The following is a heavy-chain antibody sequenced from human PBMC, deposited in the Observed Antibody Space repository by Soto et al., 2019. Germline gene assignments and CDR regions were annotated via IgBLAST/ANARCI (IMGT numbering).Heavy chain of an antibody. CDR2: INPDGSAT. D-gene: IGHD3-16*01. J-gene: IGHJ6*02. CDR3: ARTINFGLPGNGMGV. V-gene: IGHV3-74*01. CDR1: GFTFSSYW. Sequence: GGSLRLSCAASGFTFSSYWMHWVRQAPGKGLVWVSRINPDGSATNYADSVKGRFTISRDNAKNTLYLQMNSLRAEDTAVFYCARTINFGLPGNGMGVWGQGTTVTVSS.